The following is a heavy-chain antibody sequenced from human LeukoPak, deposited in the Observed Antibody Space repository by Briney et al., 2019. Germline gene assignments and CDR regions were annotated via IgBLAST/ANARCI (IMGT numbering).Heavy chain of an antibody. CDR2: IYHSGST. J-gene: IGHJ6*03. Sequence: SETLSLTCTVSGYSISSGYYWGWIRQPPGKGLEWIGSIYHSGSTYYNPSLKSRVTISVDTSKNQFSLKLSSVTAADTAVYYCARGVRGYYDSSGYYYVGYYYYYMDVWGKGTTVTVSS. D-gene: IGHD3-22*01. CDR3: ARGVRGYYDSSGYYYVGYYYYYMDV. V-gene: IGHV4-38-2*02. CDR1: GYSISSGYY.